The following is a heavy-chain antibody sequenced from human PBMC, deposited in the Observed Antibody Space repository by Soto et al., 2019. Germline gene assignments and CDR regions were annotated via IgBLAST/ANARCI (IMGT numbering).Heavy chain of an antibody. Sequence: ASVKVSCKASGYTFTSYGISWVRQAPGQGLEWMGWISAYNGNTNYAQKLQGRVTMTTDTSTSTAYMELRSLRSDDTAVYYCARTPRDYAYCSGGSCYGNAFDIWGQGTMVTVSS. J-gene: IGHJ3*02. V-gene: IGHV1-18*01. CDR3: ARTPRDYAYCSGGSCYGNAFDI. CDR2: ISAYNGNT. CDR1: GYTFTSYG. D-gene: IGHD2-15*01.